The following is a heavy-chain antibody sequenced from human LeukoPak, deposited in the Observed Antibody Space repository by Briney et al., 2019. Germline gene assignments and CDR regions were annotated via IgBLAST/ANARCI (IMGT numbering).Heavy chain of an antibody. J-gene: IGHJ2*01. CDR3: ARHERSGITIFGVVTNWYFDL. D-gene: IGHD3-3*01. V-gene: IGHV4-4*07. CDR1: GGSISSYY. Sequence: SETLSLICTVSGGSISSYYWSWIRQPAGKGLEWIGRIYTSGSTNYNPSLKSRVTISVDTSKNQFSLKLSSVTAADTAVYYCARHERSGITIFGVVTNWYFDLWGRGTLVTVSS. CDR2: IYTSGST.